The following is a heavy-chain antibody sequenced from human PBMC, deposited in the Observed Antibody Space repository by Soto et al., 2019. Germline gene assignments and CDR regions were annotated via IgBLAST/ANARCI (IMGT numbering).Heavy chain of an antibody. CDR3: ARIAVAGPAGAFDI. CDR2: IYHSGST. Sequence: SETLPLTCAVPGGSISSSNWWSWVRQPPGKGLEWIGEIYHSGSTNYNPSLKSRVTISVDKSKNQFSLKLSSVTAADTAVYYCARIAVAGPAGAFDIWGQGTMVTVSS. V-gene: IGHV4-4*02. J-gene: IGHJ3*02. D-gene: IGHD6-19*01. CDR1: GGSISSSNW.